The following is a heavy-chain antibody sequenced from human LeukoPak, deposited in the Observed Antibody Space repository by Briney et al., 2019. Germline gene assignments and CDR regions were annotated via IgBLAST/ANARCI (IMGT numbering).Heavy chain of an antibody. V-gene: IGHV4-39*07. Sequence: SETLSLTCTVSGGSISSSSYYWGWIRQPPGKGLEWIGSIYYSGSTYYNPSLKSRVTISVDTSKNQFSLKLSSVTAADTAVYFCARVRYYYDSSGTKPGLDYWGQGTLVTVSS. J-gene: IGHJ4*02. CDR3: ARVRYYYDSSGTKPGLDY. CDR2: IYYSGST. D-gene: IGHD3-22*01. CDR1: GGSISSSSYY.